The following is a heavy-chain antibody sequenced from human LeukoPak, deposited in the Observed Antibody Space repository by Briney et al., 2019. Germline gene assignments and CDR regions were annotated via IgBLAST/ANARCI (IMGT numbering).Heavy chain of an antibody. D-gene: IGHD4-17*01. Sequence: SVKVSCKASGGTFSSYAISWVRQALGQGLEWMGGIIPIFGTADYAQKFQGRVTITADKSTSTAYMELSSLRSEDTAVYYCARELWVILRSPFYYYYGMDVWGKGTTVTVSS. CDR3: ARELWVILRSPFYYYYGMDV. V-gene: IGHV1-69*06. J-gene: IGHJ6*04. CDR1: GGTFSSYA. CDR2: IIPIFGTA.